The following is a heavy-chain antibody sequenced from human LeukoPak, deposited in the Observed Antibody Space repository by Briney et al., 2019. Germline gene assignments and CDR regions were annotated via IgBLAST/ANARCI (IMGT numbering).Heavy chain of an antibody. CDR3: AKDPSGCSSTSCYGGTAFDI. D-gene: IGHD2-2*01. CDR2: ISGSGGST. J-gene: IGHJ3*02. CDR1: GFTSSSYA. V-gene: IGHV3-23*01. Sequence: PSGGSLRLSCAASGFTSSSYAMSWVRQAPGKGLEWVSAISGSGGSTYYADSVKGRFTISRDNSKNTLYLQMNSLRAEDTAVYYCAKDPSGCSSTSCYGGTAFDIWGQGTMVTVSS.